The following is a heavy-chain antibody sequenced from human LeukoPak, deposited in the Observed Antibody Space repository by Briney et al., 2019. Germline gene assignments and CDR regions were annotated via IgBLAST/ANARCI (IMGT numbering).Heavy chain of an antibody. CDR2: ISSSGSTI. CDR1: GFTFSNFW. V-gene: IGHV3-48*04. D-gene: IGHD3-10*02. J-gene: IGHJ6*04. CDR3: AELGITMIGGV. Sequence: GGSLRLSCAASGFTFSNFWMSWVRQAPGKGLEWVSYISSSGSTIYYADSVKGRFTISRDNAKNPLYLQMNSLRAEDTAVYYCAELGITMIGGVWGKGTTVTISS.